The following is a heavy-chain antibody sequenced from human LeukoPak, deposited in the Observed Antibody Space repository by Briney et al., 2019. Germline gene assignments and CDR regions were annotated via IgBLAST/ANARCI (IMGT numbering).Heavy chain of an antibody. J-gene: IGHJ4*02. Sequence: PSETLSLTCSVSGDSISSDVYYWSWIRQPAGKGLEWIGRIYTSGSTNYNPSLKSRVTMSVDTSKNQFSLKLSSVTAADTAVYYCAREGYYYDSSGYYSLFDYWGQGTLVTVSS. CDR2: IYTSGST. D-gene: IGHD3-22*01. CDR3: AREGYYYDSSGYYSLFDY. V-gene: IGHV4-61*02. CDR1: GDSISSDVYY.